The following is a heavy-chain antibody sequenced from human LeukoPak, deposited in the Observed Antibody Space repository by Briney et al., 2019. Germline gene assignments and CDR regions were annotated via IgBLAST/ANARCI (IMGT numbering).Heavy chain of an antibody. CDR1: GYRFSSVG. CDR3: VRDNWNGFDP. V-gene: IGHV1-18*01. CDR2: VSTYNSET. J-gene: IGHJ5*02. D-gene: IGHD1-1*01. Sequence: GASVKVSCKASGYRFSSVGISWVRQAPGQGLEWIGWVSTYNSETNYAPKFQARVTMTKDTSTSTVFLEMWSLRADDTAVYYCVRDNWNGFDPWGQGTLVTVSS.